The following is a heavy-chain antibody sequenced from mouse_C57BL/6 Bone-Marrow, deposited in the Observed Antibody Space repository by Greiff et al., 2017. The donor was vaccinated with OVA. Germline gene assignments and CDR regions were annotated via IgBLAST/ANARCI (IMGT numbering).Heavy chain of an antibody. J-gene: IGHJ3*01. CDR2: ISSGGSYT. CDR1: GFTFSSYG. Sequence: EVMLVESGGDLVKPGGSLKLSCAASGFTFSSYGMSWVRQTPDKRLAWVATISSGGSYTYYPDSVKGRFTISRDNAKNTLYLQMSSLKSEDTAMYYCARRDYYGSSPFAYWGQGTLVTVSA. V-gene: IGHV5-6*02. D-gene: IGHD1-1*01. CDR3: ARRDYYGSSPFAY.